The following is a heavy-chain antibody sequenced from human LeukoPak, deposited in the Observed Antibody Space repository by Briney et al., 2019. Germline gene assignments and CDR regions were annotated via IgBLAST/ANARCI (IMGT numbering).Heavy chain of an antibody. CDR2: IYSGGGT. Sequence: VGSLRLSCAASGFTVRMNYITWVRQAPGKGPEWVSLIYSGGGTPYADSVKGRFTISRANSKNILYRKMNSLRARDRVVYYCTRKTDSGGGSGYWGEGTLVTVSS. D-gene: IGHD1-26*01. J-gene: IGHJ4*02. CDR3: TRKTDSGGGSGY. V-gene: IGHV3-66*01. CDR1: GFTVRMNY.